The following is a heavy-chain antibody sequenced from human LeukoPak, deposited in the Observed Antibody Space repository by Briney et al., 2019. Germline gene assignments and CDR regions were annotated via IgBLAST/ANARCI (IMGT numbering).Heavy chain of an antibody. D-gene: IGHD6-19*01. J-gene: IGHJ4*02. V-gene: IGHV4-34*01. CDR1: GGSFSGYY. Sequence: SETLSLTCAVYGGSFSGYYWSWIRQPPGKGLEWIGEINHSGSTNYNPPLKSRVTISVDTSKNQFSLKLSSVTAADTAVYYCARVEVAVADYWGQGTLVTVSS. CDR3: ARVEVAVADY. CDR2: INHSGST.